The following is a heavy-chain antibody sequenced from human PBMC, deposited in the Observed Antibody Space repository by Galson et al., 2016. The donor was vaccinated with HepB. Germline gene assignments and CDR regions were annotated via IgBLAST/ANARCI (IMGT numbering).Heavy chain of an antibody. Sequence: ALRVSCAASGFTFSSYWMVWARQAPGEGLEWVANINEDGSANNYVDSVKGRFTISRDNVKNSLYLQMKSLRVEDTAVYFCAREPFISPYDYWGPGTLVTVSS. V-gene: IGHV3-7*03. CDR3: AREPFISPYDY. J-gene: IGHJ4*02. CDR1: GFTFSSYW. D-gene: IGHD2/OR15-2a*01. CDR2: INEDGSAN.